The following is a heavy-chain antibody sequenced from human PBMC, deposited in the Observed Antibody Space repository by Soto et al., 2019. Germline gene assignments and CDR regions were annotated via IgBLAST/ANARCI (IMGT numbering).Heavy chain of an antibody. CDR2: ISGSGGST. Sequence: QGGSLRLSCAASGFTFSSYAMSWVRQAPGKGLEWVSAISGSGGSTYYADSVKGRFTISRDNSKNTLYLQMNSLRAEDTAVYYCAKVDFWSGYYTDDAFDIWGQGTMVTVSS. CDR1: GFTFSSYA. V-gene: IGHV3-23*01. J-gene: IGHJ3*02. D-gene: IGHD3-3*01. CDR3: AKVDFWSGYYTDDAFDI.